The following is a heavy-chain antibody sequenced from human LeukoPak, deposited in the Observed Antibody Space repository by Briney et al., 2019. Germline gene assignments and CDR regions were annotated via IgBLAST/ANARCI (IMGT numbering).Heavy chain of an antibody. V-gene: IGHV4-4*07. CDR2: IYTSGST. Sequence: SETLSLTCTVSGGSINSYYWSWIRQPAGKGLEWIGRIYTSGSTNYNPSLKSRVTMSVDTSKNQFSLKLSSVTAADTAVYYCARARYDSSGHDAFDIWGQGTMVTVSS. J-gene: IGHJ3*02. D-gene: IGHD3-22*01. CDR3: ARARYDSSGHDAFDI. CDR1: GGSINSYY.